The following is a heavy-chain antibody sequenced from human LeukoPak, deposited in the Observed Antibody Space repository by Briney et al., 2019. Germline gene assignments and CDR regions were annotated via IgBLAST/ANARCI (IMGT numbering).Heavy chain of an antibody. CDR2: IIPIFGTA. Sequence: ASVKVSCKASGGTFSSYAISWVRQAPGQGLEWMGGIIPIFGTANYAQKLQGRVTITRNTSISTAYMELSSLRSEDTAVYYCARSHSGSYGYWGQGTLVTVSS. CDR1: GGTFSSYA. D-gene: IGHD3-10*01. V-gene: IGHV1-69*05. CDR3: ARSHSGSYGY. J-gene: IGHJ4*02.